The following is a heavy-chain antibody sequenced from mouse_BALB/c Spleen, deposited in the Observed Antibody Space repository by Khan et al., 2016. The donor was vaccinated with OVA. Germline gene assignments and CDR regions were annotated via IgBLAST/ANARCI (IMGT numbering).Heavy chain of an antibody. CDR3: ARVGYSGTMDY. Sequence: QIQLVQSGPELKKPGETVKISCKASGYIFTNHGMNWVKQAPGKGLKWMGWINTYSGEPTYVDDFKGRFAFSLETSASTAYLQINNLKNEDTATYFCARVGYSGTMDYWGQGTSVTGAS. CDR2: INTYSGEP. J-gene: IGHJ4*01. V-gene: IGHV9-3-1*01. D-gene: IGHD2-14*01. CDR1: GYIFTNHG.